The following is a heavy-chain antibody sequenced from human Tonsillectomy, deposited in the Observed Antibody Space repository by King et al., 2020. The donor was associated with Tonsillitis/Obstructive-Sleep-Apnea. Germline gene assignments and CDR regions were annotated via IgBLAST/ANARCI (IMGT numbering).Heavy chain of an antibody. CDR3: AHRYGSYRTIDYCYYYCMDV. CDR2: IYWDDDK. J-gene: IGHJ6*03. D-gene: IGHD4-11*01. CDR1: GFSLSTSGVG. Sequence: TLKESGPTLVKPTQTLTLTFTFSGFSLSTSGVGVGWIRQPPGKALEWLALIYWDDDKRYIPSLKSSLTITKDTSKQQVFLTMTNMNPVDTATYYCAHRYGSYRTIDYCYYYCMDVWGTGTTVTVSS. V-gene: IGHV2-5*02.